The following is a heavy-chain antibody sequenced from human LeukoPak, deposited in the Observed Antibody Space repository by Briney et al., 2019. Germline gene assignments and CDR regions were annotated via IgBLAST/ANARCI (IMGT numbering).Heavy chain of an antibody. V-gene: IGHV3-7*01. Sequence: GGSLRRSCADSGLTCSSYWMSWVRQAPGKGLEWVANIRQDGSVQNYVDSVKGRFTISRDNPKNSVYLQMSSLRAEDTAVYYCLVTTRSRGFDYWGQGTLVTVSS. J-gene: IGHJ4*02. CDR2: IRQDGSVQ. CDR3: LVTTRSRGFDY. CDR1: GLTCSSYW. D-gene: IGHD1/OR15-1a*01.